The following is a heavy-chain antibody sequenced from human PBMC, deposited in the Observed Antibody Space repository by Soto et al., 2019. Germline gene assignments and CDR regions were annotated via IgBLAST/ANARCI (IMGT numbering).Heavy chain of an antibody. Sequence: GGSLRLSCAASGFTFNNYAMHWVRQAPGKGLEWVSGISWNGGTIDYADSVRGRFTISRDNAKNYLYLQMNSLRTEDTALYYCAKDYCSSTTCYVRNMDVWGKGTTVTVSS. CDR1: GFTFNNYA. J-gene: IGHJ6*03. V-gene: IGHV3-9*01. D-gene: IGHD2-2*01. CDR3: AKDYCSSTTCYVRNMDV. CDR2: ISWNGGTI.